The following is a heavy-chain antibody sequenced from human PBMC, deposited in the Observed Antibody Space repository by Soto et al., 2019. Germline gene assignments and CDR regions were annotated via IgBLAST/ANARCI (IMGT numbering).Heavy chain of an antibody. J-gene: IGHJ4*02. D-gene: IGHD6-19*01. V-gene: IGHV3-74*01. CDR1: GFTFRSYW. Sequence: GGSLRLSCAASGFTFRSYWMHWVRQAPGKGLVWVSNINTDGSSTTYTDSVKGRFTISRDNAKNTLYLQMNSLRAEDTAVYYCTRAPQWLPAYWGQGTLVTVSS. CDR3: TRAPQWLPAY. CDR2: INTDGSST.